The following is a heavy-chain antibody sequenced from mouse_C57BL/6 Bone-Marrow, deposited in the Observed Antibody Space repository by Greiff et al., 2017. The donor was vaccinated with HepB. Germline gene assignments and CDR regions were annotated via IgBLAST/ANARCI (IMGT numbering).Heavy chain of an antibody. V-gene: IGHV1-81*01. D-gene: IGHD1-1*01. CDR1: GYTFTSYG. CDR3: ARDDLYYYGSSPYFDY. CDR2: IYPRSGNT. Sequence: QVQLKESGAELARPGASVKLSCKASGYTFTSYGISWVKQRTGQGLEWIGEIYPRSGNTYYNEKFKGKATLTADKSSSTAYMELRSLTSEDSAVYFCARDDLYYYGSSPYFDYWGQGTTLTVSS. J-gene: IGHJ2*01.